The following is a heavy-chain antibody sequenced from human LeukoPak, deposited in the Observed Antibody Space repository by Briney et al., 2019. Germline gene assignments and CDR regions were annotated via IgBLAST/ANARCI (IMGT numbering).Heavy chain of an antibody. Sequence: SETLSLTCTVSGGSISSYYWSWIRQPAGKGLEWIGRIYTSGSTNYNPSLKSRVTMSVDTSKNQFSLKLSSVTAADTAVYYCARDAAARVYPWFDPWGQGTLVTVSS. V-gene: IGHV4-4*07. J-gene: IGHJ5*02. D-gene: IGHD6-13*01. CDR1: GGSISSYY. CDR2: IYTSGST. CDR3: ARDAAARVYPWFDP.